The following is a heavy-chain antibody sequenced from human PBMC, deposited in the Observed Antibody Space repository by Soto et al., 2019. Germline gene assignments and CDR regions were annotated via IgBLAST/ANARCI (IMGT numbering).Heavy chain of an antibody. CDR1: GFTFSKYA. V-gene: IGHV3-64D*06. D-gene: IGHD2-15*01. CDR2: ITSDGDST. CDR3: VKGNQLLRYYFEF. Sequence: PGGSLRLSCSVSGFTFSKYAMHWVRQAPGKGLEYVSGITSDGDSTWHADSVKDRFTISRDNYKNTLFLQMSSLRVEDTAIYFCVKGNQLLRYYFEFWGPGTLVTVSS. J-gene: IGHJ4*01.